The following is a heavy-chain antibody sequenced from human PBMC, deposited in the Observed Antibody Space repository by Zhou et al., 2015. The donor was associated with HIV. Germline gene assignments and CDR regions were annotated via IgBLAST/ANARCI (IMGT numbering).Heavy chain of an antibody. CDR2: ISSSSGTK. CDR1: GFTFIDYS. CDR3: ANSYNSLHN. V-gene: IGHV3-48*01. Sequence: EVQLVESGGGSVQPGGSLRLSCAASGFTFIDYSMNWVRQAPGKGLEWISFISSSSGTKYYADSVRGRFTISRDNDKNSVFLQMNNLRAEDTAVYYCANSYNSLHNGGQGTLVTVSS. D-gene: IGHD6-13*01. J-gene: IGHJ4*02.